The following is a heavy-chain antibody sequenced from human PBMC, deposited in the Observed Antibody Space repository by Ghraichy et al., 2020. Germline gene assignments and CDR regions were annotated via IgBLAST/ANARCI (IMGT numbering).Heavy chain of an antibody. CDR1: GFTLSDYN. D-gene: IGHD6-6*01. Sequence: GGSLRLSCAASGFTLSDYNMNWVRQAPGKGLEWVSSISSIGNYIYYADSMKGRFTISRDNAKNSLYLQMNSLRVEDTAVYYCARDTAYSSSIWGQGTLVTVSS. J-gene: IGHJ4*02. CDR2: ISSIGNYI. CDR3: ARDTAYSSSI. V-gene: IGHV3-21*01.